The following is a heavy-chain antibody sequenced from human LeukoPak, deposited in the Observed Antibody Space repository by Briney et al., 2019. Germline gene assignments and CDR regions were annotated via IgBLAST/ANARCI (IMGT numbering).Heavy chain of an antibody. Sequence: GSSVPVPCQASGYTFTGSFMHGVRPAPRQGRDWMGWVNSNSGGTNNAPNPQGRVPMTGDTSIGTAYMDLSSLRSDDTAVYYCARGGGTEWLLVPFEYWGQGTLVTVSS. CDR2: VNSNSGGT. J-gene: IGHJ4*02. V-gene: IGHV1-2*02. CDR1: GYTFTGSF. CDR3: ARGGGTEWLLVPFEY. D-gene: IGHD3-22*01.